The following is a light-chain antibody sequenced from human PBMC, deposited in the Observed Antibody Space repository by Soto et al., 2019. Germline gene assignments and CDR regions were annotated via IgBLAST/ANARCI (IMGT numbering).Light chain of an antibody. CDR1: QSISSN. CDR2: GPS. V-gene: IGKV3-15*01. J-gene: IGKJ4*01. CDR3: QQYNSWPLT. Sequence: EIVMTQSPATLSVSPGERATLSCRASQSISSNLAWYQQKPGHPPRLLIYGPSTRATGIPARFSGSGSGTEFTLTISSLQSEDCAVYYCQQYNSWPLTFGGGTKGEIK.